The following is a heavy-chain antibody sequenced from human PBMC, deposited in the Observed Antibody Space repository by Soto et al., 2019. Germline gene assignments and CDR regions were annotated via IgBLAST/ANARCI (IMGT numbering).Heavy chain of an antibody. J-gene: IGHJ6*02. V-gene: IGHV1-69*13. CDR2: IIPIFGTA. CDR3: ARWRQGGYYYGMDV. D-gene: IGHD3-16*01. Sequence: SVKVSCKASGGTFSSYAISWVRQAPGQGLEWMGGIIPIFGTANYAQKFQGRVTITADESTSTAYMELSSLSSVVTAVYYCARWRQGGYYYGMDVWGQGTTVTVSS. CDR1: GGTFSSYA.